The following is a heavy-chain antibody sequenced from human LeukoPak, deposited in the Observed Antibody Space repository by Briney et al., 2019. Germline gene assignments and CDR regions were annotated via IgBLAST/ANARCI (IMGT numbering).Heavy chain of an antibody. CDR1: GVSISIYY. D-gene: IGHD3-16*01. J-gene: IGHJ5*02. CDR2: MYIGGTR. V-gene: IGHV4-4*07. Sequence: ASETLSLTCSVSGVSISIYYWTWIRQPAGKGLEWIGRMYIGGTRNYNPSLKSRVTMSIDTSKNQFSLKLSSVTAADTAVYYCARDLPRENSYAYGFWFDPWGQGTLVTVSS. CDR3: ARDLPRENSYAYGFWFDP.